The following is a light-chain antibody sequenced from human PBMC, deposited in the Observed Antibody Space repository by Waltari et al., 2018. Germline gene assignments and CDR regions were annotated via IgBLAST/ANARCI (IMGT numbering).Light chain of an antibody. CDR1: SSNIENNY. CDR2: WNN. V-gene: IGLV1-47*01. Sequence: QSVLTQPPSTSGTPGQAVTIPCSGSSSNIENNYVYWYQQLPGMAPKLLVYWNNRRPSGLTDRFFASKSGTSASLAISGLRSEDEGDYYCLAWDASLSGWVFGGGTKVTVL. J-gene: IGLJ3*02. CDR3: LAWDASLSGWV.